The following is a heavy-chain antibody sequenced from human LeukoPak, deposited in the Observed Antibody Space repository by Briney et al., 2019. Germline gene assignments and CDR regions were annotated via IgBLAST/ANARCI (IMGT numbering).Heavy chain of an antibody. CDR1: GFTFSDYY. CDR2: ISSSGSTI. D-gene: IGHD3-10*01. CDR3: ASLYGSGKSEGYYYGMDV. V-gene: IGHV3-11*01. Sequence: GGSLRLSCAASGFTFSDYYMSWIRQAPGKGLEWVSYISSSGSTIYYADSVKGRFTISRDNAKNSLYLQMNSLRAEDTAVYYCASLYGSGKSEGYYYGMDVWGQGTTVTVSS. J-gene: IGHJ6*02.